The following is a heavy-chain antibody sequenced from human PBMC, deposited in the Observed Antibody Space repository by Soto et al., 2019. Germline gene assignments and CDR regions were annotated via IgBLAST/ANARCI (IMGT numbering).Heavy chain of an antibody. CDR3: ARAFPGIAAAYYDY. V-gene: IGHV4-31*03. CDR2: IYYSGST. Sequence: SETLSLTCTVSGGSISSGGYYWSWIRQHPGKGLEWIGYIYYSGSTYYNPSLKSRVTISVDTSKNQFSLKLRSVTAADTAVYYWARAFPGIAAAYYDYSDKGTMIIVSS. CDR1: GGSISSGGYY. J-gene: IGHJ4*02. D-gene: IGHD6-13*01.